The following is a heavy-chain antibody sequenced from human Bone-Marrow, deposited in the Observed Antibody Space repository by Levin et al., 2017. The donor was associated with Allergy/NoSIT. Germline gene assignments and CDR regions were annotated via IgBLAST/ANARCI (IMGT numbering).Heavy chain of an antibody. D-gene: IGHD5-24*01. Sequence: PGESLKISCAASGFTFSSYGMHWVRQAPGKGLEWVAVIWYDGSNKYYADSVKGRFTISRDNSKNTLYLQMNSLRAEDTAVYYCARGPRRDGYNFLDYWGQGTLVTVSS. V-gene: IGHV3-33*01. J-gene: IGHJ4*02. CDR2: IWYDGSNK. CDR1: GFTFSSYG. CDR3: ARGPRRDGYNFLDY.